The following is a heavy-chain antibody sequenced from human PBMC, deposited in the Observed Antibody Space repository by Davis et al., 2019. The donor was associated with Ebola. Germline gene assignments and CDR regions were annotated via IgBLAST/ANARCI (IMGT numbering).Heavy chain of an antibody. V-gene: IGHV4-59*11. Sequence: SETLSLTCTVSGGSISSHYWSWIRQPPGKGLEWIGEINHSGSTNYNPSLKSRVTISVDTSKNQFSLKLSSVTAADTAVYFCAGAGYSSGWNFASWGQGTLVTVSS. J-gene: IGHJ4*02. CDR1: GGSISSHY. CDR2: INHSGST. CDR3: AGAGYSSGWNFAS. D-gene: IGHD6-19*01.